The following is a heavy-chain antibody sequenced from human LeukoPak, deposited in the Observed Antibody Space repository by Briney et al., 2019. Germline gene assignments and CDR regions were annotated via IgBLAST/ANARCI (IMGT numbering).Heavy chain of an antibody. Sequence: GGSLRLSCAASGFTFSSYAMSWVRQAPGKGLEWVSAISGSGGSTYYADSVKGRFTISRDNSKNTLYLQMNSLRAEDTAVYYCARAGWQWLGSDFDYWGQGTLVTVSS. J-gene: IGHJ4*02. CDR3: ARAGWQWLGSDFDY. D-gene: IGHD6-19*01. V-gene: IGHV3-23*01. CDR2: ISGSGGST. CDR1: GFTFSSYA.